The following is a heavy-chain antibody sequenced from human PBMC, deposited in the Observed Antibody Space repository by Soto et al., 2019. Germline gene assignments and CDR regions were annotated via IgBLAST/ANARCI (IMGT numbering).Heavy chain of an antibody. CDR1: GYSFTSYW. CDR3: ARRQYYDSSGYYHPFDY. CDR2: IYPGDSDT. J-gene: IGHJ4*02. D-gene: IGHD3-22*01. V-gene: IGHV5-51*01. Sequence: EVQLVQSGAEVKKPGESLKISCKGSGYSFTSYWIGWVRQMPGKGLEWMGIIYPGDSDTRYSPSFQGQVTISADKSISTAYLQWSSLKASDTAMYYCARRQYYDSSGYYHPFDYWGQGTLVTVSS.